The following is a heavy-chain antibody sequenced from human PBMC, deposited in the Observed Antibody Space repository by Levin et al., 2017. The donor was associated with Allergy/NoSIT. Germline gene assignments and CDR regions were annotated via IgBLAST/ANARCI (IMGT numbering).Heavy chain of an antibody. CDR2: INEDGRER. J-gene: IGHJ4*02. V-gene: IGHV3-7*01. CDR3: AKYVAAAAPDH. D-gene: IGHD6-25*01. CDR1: GFTFSSYW. Sequence: GGSLRLSCGGSGFTFSSYWMTWVRQAPGKGLEWVADINEDGRERYYVDSVKGRFTISRDNAKNSLYLQMNSLRAEDTAVYYCAKYVAAAAPDHWGQGSLVTVSS.